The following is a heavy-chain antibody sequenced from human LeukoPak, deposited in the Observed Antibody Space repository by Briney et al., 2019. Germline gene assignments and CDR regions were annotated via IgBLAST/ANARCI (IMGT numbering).Heavy chain of an antibody. V-gene: IGHV3-43D*03. CDR3: AKDSGGSNSYYFDY. J-gene: IGHJ4*02. Sequence: GRSLRLSCAASGFTFDDYAMHWVRQAPGKGLEWVSLISWDGGSTYYADSVKGRFTISRDNSKNSLYLQMNSLRAEDTALYYCAKDSGGSNSYYFDYWGQGTLVTVSS. CDR1: GFTFDDYA. D-gene: IGHD4-11*01. CDR2: ISWDGGST.